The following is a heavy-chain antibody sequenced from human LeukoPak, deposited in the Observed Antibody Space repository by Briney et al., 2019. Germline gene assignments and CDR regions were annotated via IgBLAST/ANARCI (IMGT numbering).Heavy chain of an antibody. J-gene: IGHJ4*02. CDR2: SSSSGST. V-gene: IGHV4-4*09. D-gene: IGHD4-17*01. CDR3: ARLRGAMTPVTSDFDY. CDR1: GGSISTYY. Sequence: SETLSLTCTVSGGSISTYYWGWIRQPPGKGLEWIGYSSSSGSTNYNPSLNSRVTISVDTSKSQFSLKLSSVTAADTAVYYCARLRGAMTPVTSDFDYWGQGTLVTVSS.